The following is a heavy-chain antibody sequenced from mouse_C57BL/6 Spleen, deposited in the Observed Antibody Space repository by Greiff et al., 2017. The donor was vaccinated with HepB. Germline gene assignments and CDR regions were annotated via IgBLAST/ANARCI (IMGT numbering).Heavy chain of an antibody. Sequence: VQLQQSGPELVKPGASVKISCKASGYSFTSYYIHWVKQRPGQGLEWIGWIYPGSGNTKYNEKFKGKATLTADTSSSTAYMQLSSLTSEDSAVYYCARSQAEYYFDYWGQGTTLTVSS. CDR2: IYPGSGNT. CDR1: GYSFTSYY. J-gene: IGHJ2*01. D-gene: IGHD3-2*02. CDR3: ARSQAEYYFDY. V-gene: IGHV1-66*01.